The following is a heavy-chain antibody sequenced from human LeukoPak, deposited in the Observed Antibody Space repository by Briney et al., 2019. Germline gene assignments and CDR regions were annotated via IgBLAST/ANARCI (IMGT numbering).Heavy chain of an antibody. CDR1: GFMFSSFW. CDR3: ARDVGPYGGSPGGD. V-gene: IGHV3-74*01. CDR2: IKTDGSES. J-gene: IGHJ4*02. D-gene: IGHD1-26*01. Sequence: GGSLRLSCEASGFMFSSFWMHWVRQGPGKGLVWVARIKTDGSESSYADFVRGRFIIARDNARNTLFLQMDSLRDDGTAVYFCARDVGPYGGSPGGDWGRGTLVTVSS.